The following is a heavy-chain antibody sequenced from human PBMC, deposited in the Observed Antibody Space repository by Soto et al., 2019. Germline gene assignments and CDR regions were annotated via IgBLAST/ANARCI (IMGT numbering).Heavy chain of an antibody. J-gene: IGHJ4*02. CDR2: NYYSGST. CDR1: GGAISSGCYY. D-gene: IGHD3-22*01. Sequence: QGQLQASGPGLVKPSQTRARTCTGSGGAISSGCYYWRWFRQHPGKGLVWIGYNYYSGSTYYNPSLKRRVTISVDPSKHQFSLKLSSVTAADTAVYYCARVISSGYYYSLSPFDYGGQGTLVTVSS. V-gene: IGHV4-31*03. CDR3: ARVISSGYYYSLSPFDY.